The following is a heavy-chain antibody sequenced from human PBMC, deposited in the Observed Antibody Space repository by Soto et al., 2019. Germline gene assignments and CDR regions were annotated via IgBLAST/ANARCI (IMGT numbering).Heavy chain of an antibody. J-gene: IGHJ3*02. CDR3: ARDLVAKDAFDI. V-gene: IGHV3-74*01. CDR2: INSDGSNT. D-gene: IGHD2-8*02. CDR1: GFTLSSFW. Sequence: EVQLVESGGGLVQPGGSLRLSCAASGFTLSSFWIHWFRQAPGKGLVWVSRINSDGSNTRYADSVRGRFTISRDNAKNTQFIQMNSLRAEDTAVYYCARDLVAKDAFDIWGQGTMVTVSS.